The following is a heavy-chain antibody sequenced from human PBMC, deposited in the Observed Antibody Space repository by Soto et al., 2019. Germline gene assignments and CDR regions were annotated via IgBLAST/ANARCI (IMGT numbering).Heavy chain of an antibody. J-gene: IGHJ4*02. V-gene: IGHV4-4*02. CDR3: ARAAPFGDFDY. D-gene: IGHD3-10*01. CDR2: IYHSGST. CDR1: GDSISSSNW. Sequence: SEPLSLTCAVSGDSISSSNWWSWVRQPPGKGLEWIGEIYHSGSTNYNPSLKNRATISVDKSKNQFSLKLSSVTAADTAVYYCARAAPFGDFDYWGQGILVTVSS.